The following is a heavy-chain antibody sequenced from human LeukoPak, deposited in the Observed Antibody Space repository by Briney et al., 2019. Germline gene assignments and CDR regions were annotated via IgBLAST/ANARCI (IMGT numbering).Heavy chain of an antibody. J-gene: IGHJ4*02. D-gene: IGHD2-8*01. V-gene: IGHV1-18*01. Sequence: ASVKVSCKASGYAFTSYGITWVQQAPGQGLEWMGWISGYSGSTNYVQKFQGRVTMTTDTSTSTAYMELRSLRSDDTAVYYCARDINGCDYWGQGTLVTVSS. CDR2: ISGYSGST. CDR3: ARDINGCDY. CDR1: GYAFTSYG.